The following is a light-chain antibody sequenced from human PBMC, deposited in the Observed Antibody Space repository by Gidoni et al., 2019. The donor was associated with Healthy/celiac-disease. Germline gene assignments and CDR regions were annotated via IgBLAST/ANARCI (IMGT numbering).Light chain of an antibody. J-gene: IGKJ5*01. V-gene: IGKV3-11*01. CDR3: QQRSNWPPGIT. Sequence: EIVLTQSPATLALSPGERATLSCRASQSVSSYLAWYQQKPGQAPRLLIYAASNRATGIPARFSGSGSGTDFTLTISSLEPEDFAVYYCQQRSNWPPGITFXQXTRLEIK. CDR2: AAS. CDR1: QSVSSY.